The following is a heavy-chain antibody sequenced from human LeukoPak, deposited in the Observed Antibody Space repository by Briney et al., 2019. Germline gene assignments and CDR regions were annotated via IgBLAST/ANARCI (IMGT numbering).Heavy chain of an antibody. CDR1: RGSISSYY. Sequence: SGTLSLTCTVSRGSISSYYWSWIRQPPGKGLEWIGYIYYSGSTNYNPSLKSRVTISVDTSKNQFSLKLSSVTAADMAVYYCARWSWAYSNYVAPYYFDYWCQGTLVTVSS. CDR2: IYYSGST. V-gene: IGHV4-59*01. J-gene: IGHJ4*02. CDR3: ARWSWAYSNYVAPYYFDY. D-gene: IGHD4-11*01.